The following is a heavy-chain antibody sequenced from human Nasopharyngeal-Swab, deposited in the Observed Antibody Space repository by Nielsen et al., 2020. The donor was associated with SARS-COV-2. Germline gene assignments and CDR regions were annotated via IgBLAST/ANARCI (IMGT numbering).Heavy chain of an antibody. CDR1: GFTFTNAW. CDR3: TTDRGITERPLFDF. CDR2: IKSKSDGGTT. J-gene: IGHJ4*02. D-gene: IGHD1-14*01. V-gene: IGHV3-15*01. Sequence: GESLKISCAASGFTFTNAWMGWVRQAPGKGLEWVGRIKSKSDGGTTDYAAPVKGRFSISRDDSRNTIYVQMNTLQTEDPAVYYCTTDRGITERPLFDFWGQGTLVTVSS.